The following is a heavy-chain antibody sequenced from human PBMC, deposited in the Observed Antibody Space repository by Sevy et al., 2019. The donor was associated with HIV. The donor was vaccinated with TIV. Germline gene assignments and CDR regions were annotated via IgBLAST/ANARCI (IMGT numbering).Heavy chain of an antibody. CDR1: GFSFSNYT. CDR2: ISGSGDGST. J-gene: IGHJ3*01. V-gene: IGHV3-23*01. CDR3: AKDLILVVGEALDV. D-gene: IGHD3-22*01. Sequence: GGSLRLSCAASGFSFSNYTMNWVRQAPGKGLEWVSAISGSGDGSTFYADSVKGRFTISRDNSKNKVDLHMTSLRADDTAVYYCAKDLILVVGEALDVWGQGTMVTVSS.